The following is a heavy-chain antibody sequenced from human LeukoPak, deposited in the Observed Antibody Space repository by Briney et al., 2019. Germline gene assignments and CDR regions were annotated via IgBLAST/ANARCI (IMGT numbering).Heavy chain of an antibody. J-gene: IGHJ4*02. V-gene: IGHV3-48*03. CDR1: GFTFSSYE. Sequence: PGGSLRLSCAASGFTFSSYEMNWVRQAPGKGLEWVSYISSSGSTIYYADSVKGRFTISRDNAKNSLYLQMNSLRAEDTAVYYCASHYYDSYHWGQGTLVTVSS. CDR3: ASHYYDSYH. CDR2: ISSSGSTI. D-gene: IGHD3-22*01.